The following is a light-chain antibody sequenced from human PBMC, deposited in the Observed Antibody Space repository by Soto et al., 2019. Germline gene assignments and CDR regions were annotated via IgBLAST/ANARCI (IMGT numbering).Light chain of an antibody. J-gene: IGKJ1*01. CDR1: RGISGG. CDR3: LQASSFPRT. CDR2: HAS. Sequence: DIQMTQSPSSGSQSLGDRFTITVRGGRGISGGLAWFQQKPGKAPKFLISHASRLQSGVPSRFSGSESGTDFTLTINSLQPEDFATYYCLQASSFPRTFGQGTKVEIK. V-gene: IGKV1-12*01.